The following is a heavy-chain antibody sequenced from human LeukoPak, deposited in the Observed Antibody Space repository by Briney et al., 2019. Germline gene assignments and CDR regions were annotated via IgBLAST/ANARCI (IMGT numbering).Heavy chain of an antibody. Sequence: GGSLRLSCAASGFTFSSYGMHWVRQAPGKGLEWVAVISYDGSNKYYAASVKGRFTISRDNSKNTLYLQMNSLRAEDTAVYYCAKDLIVGATRTFDYWGQGTLVTVSS. CDR2: ISYDGSNK. J-gene: IGHJ4*02. CDR1: GFTFSSYG. D-gene: IGHD1-26*01. CDR3: AKDLIVGATRTFDY. V-gene: IGHV3-30*18.